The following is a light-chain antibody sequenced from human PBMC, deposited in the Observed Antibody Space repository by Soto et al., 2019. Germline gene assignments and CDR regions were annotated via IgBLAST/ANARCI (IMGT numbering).Light chain of an antibody. CDR3: ASFRSGTILV. Sequence: QSLLTQPASVSGSPGQSFTISCTGPLSDIGDSNFISWYQHSPGKAPRLLIYEVNNRPSGVSRRFSGSKAGNTASLTISGLLDDDEADYFCASFRSGTILVFGSGTKVTVL. CDR2: EVN. CDR1: LSDIGDSNF. J-gene: IGLJ1*01. V-gene: IGLV2-14*01.